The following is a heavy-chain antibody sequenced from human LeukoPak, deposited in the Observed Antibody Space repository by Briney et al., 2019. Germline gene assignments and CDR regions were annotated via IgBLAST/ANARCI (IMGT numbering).Heavy chain of an antibody. CDR2: ISGSGGST. Sequence: PGGSLRLSCAASGFTFSSYAMSWVRQAPGKGLEWVSAISGSGGSTHYADSVKGRFTISRDNSKDTLYLQMNSLRAEDTAVYYCAKGQGIAAAGTDYWGQGTLVTVSS. CDR1: GFTFSSYA. V-gene: IGHV3-23*01. CDR3: AKGQGIAAAGTDY. D-gene: IGHD6-13*01. J-gene: IGHJ4*02.